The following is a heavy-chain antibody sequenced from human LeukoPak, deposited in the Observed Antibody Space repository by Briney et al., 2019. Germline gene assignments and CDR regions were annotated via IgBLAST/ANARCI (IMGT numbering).Heavy chain of an antibody. J-gene: IGHJ4*02. CDR3: ASRDSEIGSFYFDY. V-gene: IGHV4-34*01. CDR1: GGSFSGYY. Sequence: SETLSLTCAVYGGSFSGYYWSWIRQPPGKGLEWIGEINHSGSTNYNLSLKSRVTISIDTSKNQFSLKLSSVTAADTAVYYCASRDSEIGSFYFDYWGQGTLVTVSS. CDR2: INHSGST. D-gene: IGHD3-10*01.